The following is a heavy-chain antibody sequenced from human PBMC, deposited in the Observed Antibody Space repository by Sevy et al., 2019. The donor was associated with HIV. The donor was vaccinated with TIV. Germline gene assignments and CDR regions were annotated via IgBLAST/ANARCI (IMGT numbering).Heavy chain of an antibody. D-gene: IGHD4-17*01. J-gene: IGHJ6*02. Sequence: GGSLRLSCVASGFTLSSHGMHWVRQAPGKGLEWVSYISGSDGTTFYADSVKGRFTISRDNAKNSLYLQMNSLRAEDTAMYYCARDHVKDGDFGDYYYYAMDVWGQGTTVTVSS. CDR1: GFTLSSHG. CDR3: ARDHVKDGDFGDYYYYAMDV. V-gene: IGHV3-48*01. CDR2: ISGSDGTT.